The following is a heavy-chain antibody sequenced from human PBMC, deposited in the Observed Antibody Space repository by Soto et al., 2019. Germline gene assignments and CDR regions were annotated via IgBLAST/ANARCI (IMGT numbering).Heavy chain of an antibody. J-gene: IGHJ6*02. Sequence: QVQLQESGPGLVRPSETLYLICNVSGGPISNYYWSWVRQPAGKGLEWVGRIYSDGATNYSPSLKSRVFMSLDMSGNQFSLRLNSVTAADTAVYYCSRVGCSNSNCQTRGMDVWGQGTTVTVSS. CDR2: IYSDGAT. CDR1: GGPISNYY. V-gene: IGHV4-4*07. CDR3: SRVGCSNSNCQTRGMDV. D-gene: IGHD2-2*01.